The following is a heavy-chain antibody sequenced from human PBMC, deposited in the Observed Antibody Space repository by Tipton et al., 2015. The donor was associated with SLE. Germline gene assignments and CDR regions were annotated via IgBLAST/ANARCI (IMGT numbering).Heavy chain of an antibody. CDR2: VRSKANSHAT. D-gene: IGHD3-22*01. CDR1: GFTFSSYA. J-gene: IGHJ4*02. V-gene: IGHV3-73*01. Sequence: SLRLSCAASGFTFSSYAMSWVRQAPGKGLEWVGRVRSKANSHATGYAASVRGRVNISRDDSKNTAFLQMNSLKTEDTAVYYCARHGYDSGFDFWGQGTPVTVSS. CDR3: ARHGYDSGFDF.